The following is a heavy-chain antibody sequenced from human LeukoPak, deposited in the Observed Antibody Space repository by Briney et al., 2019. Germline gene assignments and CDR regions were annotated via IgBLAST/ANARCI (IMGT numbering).Heavy chain of an antibody. CDR1: GFAFTSYA. CDR3: AKETSSSFDY. D-gene: IGHD6-6*01. Sequence: GGSLRLSCAASGFAFTSYAMSWVRQAPGKGLEWVSGIRNRGGRTTSEDSVKGRFTISRDNSKKPLYLQMNSLRAEDTAVYYCAKETSSSFDYWGQGTLVTVSS. CDR2: IRNRGGRT. J-gene: IGHJ4*02. V-gene: IGHV3-23*01.